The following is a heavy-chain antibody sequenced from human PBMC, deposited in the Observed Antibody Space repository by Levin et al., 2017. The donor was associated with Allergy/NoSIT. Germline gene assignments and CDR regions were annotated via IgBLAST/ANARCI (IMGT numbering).Heavy chain of an antibody. CDR1: GGSISSGSYY. Sequence: SQTLSLTCTVSGGSISSGSYYWSWIRQPAGKGLEWIGRIYTSGSTNYNPSLKSRVTISVDTSKNQFSLKLSSVTAADTAVYYCARDSRSSGYGWVDYWGQGTLVTVSS. J-gene: IGHJ4*02. V-gene: IGHV4-61*02. D-gene: IGHD5-12*01. CDR3: ARDSRSSGYGWVDY. CDR2: IYTSGST.